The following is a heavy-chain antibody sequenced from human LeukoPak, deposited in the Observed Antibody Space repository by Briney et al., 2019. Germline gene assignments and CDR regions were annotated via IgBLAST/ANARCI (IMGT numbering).Heavy chain of an antibody. Sequence: GGSLRLSCAASGFILSSYAMSWVRQAPGKGPEWVSAISGSGGSTYYADSVKGRFTISRDNSKNTLYLQMNSLRAEDTAVYYCANDYGDYYFDYWGQGTLVTVSS. CDR3: ANDYGDYYFDY. D-gene: IGHD4-17*01. V-gene: IGHV3-23*01. CDR1: GFILSSYA. J-gene: IGHJ4*02. CDR2: ISGSGGST.